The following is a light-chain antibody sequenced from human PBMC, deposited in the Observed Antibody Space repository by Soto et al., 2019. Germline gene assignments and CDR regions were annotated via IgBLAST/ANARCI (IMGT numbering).Light chain of an antibody. V-gene: IGKV3-20*01. CDR2: GAS. CDR3: QQYGSSPPWT. J-gene: IGKJ1*01. CDR1: QSVSSSY. Sequence: EIVLMQSPGILSLYPGERATLSCRASQSVSSSYLAWYQQKPGQAPRLLIYGASSRATGIPDRFSGSGSGTDFTLTISRLEPEDFAVYYCQQYGSSPPWTFGQGTKVDIK.